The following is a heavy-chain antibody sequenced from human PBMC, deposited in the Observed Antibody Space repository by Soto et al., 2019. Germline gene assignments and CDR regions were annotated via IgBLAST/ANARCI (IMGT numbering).Heavy chain of an antibody. CDR3: ARGQAALRLFDY. Sequence: SETLSLTCAVYGGSFSGYYWSWIRQPPGKGLEWIGEINHSGSTNYNPSLKSRVTISVDTSKNQFSLKLSSVTAADTAVYYCARGQAALRLFDYWGQGTLLTVSS. CDR2: INHSGST. J-gene: IGHJ4*02. D-gene: IGHD2-15*01. CDR1: GGSFSGYY. V-gene: IGHV4-34*01.